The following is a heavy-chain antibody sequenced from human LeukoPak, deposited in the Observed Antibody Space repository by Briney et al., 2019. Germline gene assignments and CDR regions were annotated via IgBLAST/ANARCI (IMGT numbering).Heavy chain of an antibody. D-gene: IGHD2-15*01. J-gene: IGHJ4*02. CDR2: IHPRGST. CDR3: VDPGQCSWWVYFKY. Sequence: SETLSLTCTFSGGSSSDHYWTWIRQPPGKGLDGIGYIHPRGSTNYNPSLKSRVTMSVDTSKNKSSLRLSSVPAADTPVYYCVDPGQCSWWVYFKYWGPGTVVSVSS. V-gene: IGHV4-4*09. CDR1: GGSSSDHY.